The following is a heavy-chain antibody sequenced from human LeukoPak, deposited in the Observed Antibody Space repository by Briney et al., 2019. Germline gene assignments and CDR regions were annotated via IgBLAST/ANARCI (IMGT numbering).Heavy chain of an antibody. CDR2: VHDSAGT. V-gene: IGHV4-59*01. Sequence: SETLSLTCTVSGGSINKYYWSWIRQSPGKGLEWLGYVHDSAGTIYNPSLKGRVTISVGTSKTQFSLKVTSVTTAGTAVYYCAKGRKDFDTNLGPFDSWGQGILVTVSS. CDR1: GGSINKYY. CDR3: AKGRKDFDTNLGPFDS. D-gene: IGHD3-9*01. J-gene: IGHJ4*02.